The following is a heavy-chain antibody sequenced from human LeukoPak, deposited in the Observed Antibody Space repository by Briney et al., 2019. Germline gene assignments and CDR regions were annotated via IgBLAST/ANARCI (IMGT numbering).Heavy chain of an antibody. V-gene: IGHV1-2*02. CDR3: AKSAVQLERPRVEDNWFDP. Sequence: ASVKVSCKASGYTFTGYYMHWVRQAPGQGLEWMGWINPNSGGTNYAQKFQGRVTMTRDTSISTACMELSRLRSDDTAVYYCAKSAVQLERPRVEDNWFDPWGQGTLVTVSS. CDR2: INPNSGGT. J-gene: IGHJ5*02. D-gene: IGHD1-1*01. CDR1: GYTFTGYY.